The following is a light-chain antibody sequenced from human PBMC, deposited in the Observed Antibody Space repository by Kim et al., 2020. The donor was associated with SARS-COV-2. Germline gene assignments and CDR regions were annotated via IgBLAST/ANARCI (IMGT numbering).Light chain of an antibody. CDR3: QQYNT. CDR1: QTLSSNF. V-gene: IGKV3-20*01. Sequence: TPSLSPGERATLSCRASQTLSSNFFAWYQQRPGQAPRLLIYGASNRATGIPDRFSGSGSGTDFTLTISRLEPEDFAVYFCQQYNTFGGGTKVDIK. J-gene: IGKJ4*01. CDR2: GAS.